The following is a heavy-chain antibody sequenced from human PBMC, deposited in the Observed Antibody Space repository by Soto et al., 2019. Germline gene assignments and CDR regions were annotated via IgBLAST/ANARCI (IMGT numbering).Heavy chain of an antibody. CDR1: NGSISNSGSY. CDR3: ARESWRFRAIVHQNDFDY. Sequence: QLPLQESGPGLVKPSETLSLTCIVSNGSISNSGSYWGWIRQPPGKGLEWLGNAYQSGSTYYNPSLKTPDSLSMNTFKNPFALILGSLTPALTAGYFCARESWRFRAIVHQNDFDYWGQGPLVTVYS. D-gene: IGHD2-21*01. J-gene: IGHJ4*02. V-gene: IGHV4-39*02. CDR2: AYQSGST.